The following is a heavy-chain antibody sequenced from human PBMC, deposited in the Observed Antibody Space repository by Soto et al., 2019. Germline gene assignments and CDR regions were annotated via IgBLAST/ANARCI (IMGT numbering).Heavy chain of an antibody. CDR1: GFTFDDYS. J-gene: IGHJ4*02. V-gene: IGHV3-43*01. CDR3: AKEKNRVFDY. Sequence: EVHLVVSGGLVVRPGGSLRLSCAASGFTFDDYSMHWVRQPPGKGLEWVALITWDGGSTFYSDSVKGRFTISRDNSNNSLVLQMNSLTTDDTALYYCAKEKNRVFDYWGQGTLVNVSS. CDR2: ITWDGGST.